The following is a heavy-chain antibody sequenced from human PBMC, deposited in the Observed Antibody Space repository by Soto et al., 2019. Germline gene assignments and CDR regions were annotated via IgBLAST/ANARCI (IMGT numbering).Heavy chain of an antibody. CDR2: ISGSAGST. D-gene: IGHD3-10*01. CDR1: GFTFSSYA. J-gene: IGHJ4*02. CDR3: AHYPGSGSALDY. Sequence: PVGSLRLSCAASGFTFSSYAMSWVRQAPGKGLEWVSAISGSAGSTYYADSVKGRFTISRDNSKNTLYLQMNSLRAEDTAVYYCAHYPGSGSALDYWGQGTLVTVSS. V-gene: IGHV3-23*01.